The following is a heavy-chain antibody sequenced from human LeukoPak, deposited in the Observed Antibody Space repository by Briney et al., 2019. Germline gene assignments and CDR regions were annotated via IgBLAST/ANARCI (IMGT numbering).Heavy chain of an antibody. CDR3: ARLWSLSSSWFDP. J-gene: IGHJ5*02. Sequence: GESLKISCKGSGYNFNTDWIGWVRQMPGKGLEWMGIIYPDDSDTNYSPSFQGQVTISADKSITTTYLQWSSLKASDTAMYYCARLWSLSSSWFDPWGQGTLVTVSS. CDR2: IYPDDSDT. D-gene: IGHD6-13*01. CDR1: GYNFNTDW. V-gene: IGHV5-51*01.